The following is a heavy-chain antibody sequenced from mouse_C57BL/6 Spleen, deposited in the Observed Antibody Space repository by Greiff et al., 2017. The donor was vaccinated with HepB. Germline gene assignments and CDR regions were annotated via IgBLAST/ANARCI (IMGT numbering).Heavy chain of an antibody. CDR1: GFTFNTYA. J-gene: IGHJ4*01. V-gene: IGHV10-3*01. D-gene: IGHD4-1*02. CDR2: IRSKSSNYAT. Sequence: EVQGVESGGGLVQPKGSLKLSCAASGFTFNTYAMHWVRQAPGKGLEWVARIRSKSSNYATYYADSVKDRFTISRDDSQSMLYLQMNNLKTEDTAMYYCVRDRGINCDVYAMDYWGQGTSVTVSS. CDR3: VRDRGINCDVYAMDY.